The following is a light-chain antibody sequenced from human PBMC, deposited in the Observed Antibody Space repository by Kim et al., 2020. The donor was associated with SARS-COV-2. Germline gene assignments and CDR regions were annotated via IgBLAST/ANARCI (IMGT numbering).Light chain of an antibody. V-gene: IGLV2-23*02. CDR2: EVS. CDR1: SSDVGNYNL. J-gene: IGLJ3*02. Sequence: GQSITISCTGSSSDVGNYNLVSWYQQYPGKAPKLIIYEVSQRPSGVSDRFSASKSDNTASLTISGLHAEDEADYYCCSFAGNAIWLFGGGTQLTVL. CDR3: CSFAGNAIWL.